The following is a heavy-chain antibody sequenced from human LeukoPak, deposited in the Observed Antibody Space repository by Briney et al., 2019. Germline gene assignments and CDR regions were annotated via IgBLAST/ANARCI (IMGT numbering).Heavy chain of an antibody. CDR1: GFTFSSYA. Sequence: GGSLRLSCAASGFTFSSYAMSWVRQAPGKGLEWVSAISGSGGSTYYADSVKGRFTISRDNSKNTLYLQMNSLRAEDTAVYYCAKLRIVVVVAATHESDDYWGQGTLVTVSS. CDR3: AKLRIVVVVAATHESDDY. V-gene: IGHV3-23*01. CDR2: ISGSGGST. J-gene: IGHJ4*02. D-gene: IGHD2-15*01.